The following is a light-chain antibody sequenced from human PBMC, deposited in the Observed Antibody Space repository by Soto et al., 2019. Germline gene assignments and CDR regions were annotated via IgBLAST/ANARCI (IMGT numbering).Light chain of an antibody. Sequence: EIVLTQSPATLSLSPGERATLSCRASQSISSYLAWYQQKPGQAPRLLISDASNRATGIPARFSGSGSGTVFTLIISSLEPEDFAVYYCQQRGDWPVTLGQGTRLEIK. CDR1: QSISSY. CDR3: QQRGDWPVT. V-gene: IGKV3-11*01. CDR2: DAS. J-gene: IGKJ5*01.